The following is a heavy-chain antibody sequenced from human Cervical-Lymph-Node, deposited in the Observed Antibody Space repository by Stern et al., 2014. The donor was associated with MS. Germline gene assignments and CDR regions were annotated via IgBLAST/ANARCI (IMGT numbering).Heavy chain of an antibody. Sequence: VQLLQSGAEVKKPGSSVKVSCKASGGTFSSSYAVSWVGQAPGQGLEWMGRIIPILGLANYAQKFQSRVTITADKSTSTVYMELSSLTSEDTAVYYCARGIVTNRAAATLHNLFDPWGQGTLVTVSS. D-gene: IGHD2-15*01. CDR2: IIPILGLA. CDR1: GGTFSSSYA. CDR3: ARGIVTNRAAATLHNLFDP. V-gene: IGHV1-69*09. J-gene: IGHJ5*02.